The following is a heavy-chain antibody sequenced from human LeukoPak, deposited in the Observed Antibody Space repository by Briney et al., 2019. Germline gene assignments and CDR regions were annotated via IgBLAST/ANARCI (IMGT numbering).Heavy chain of an antibody. V-gene: IGHV1-3*01. CDR2: INAGNGNT. J-gene: IGHJ4*02. CDR1: GYIFTNYG. D-gene: IGHD3-22*01. CDR3: ARGDSSGYYVY. Sequence: ASVKVSCKASGYIFTNYGITWVRQAPGQRLEWMGWINAGNGNTKYSQKFQGRVTITRDTSASTAYMELSSLRSEDTAVYYCARGDSSGYYVYWGQGTLVTVSS.